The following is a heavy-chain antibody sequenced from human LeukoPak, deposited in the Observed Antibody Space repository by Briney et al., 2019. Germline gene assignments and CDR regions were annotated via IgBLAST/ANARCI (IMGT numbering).Heavy chain of an antibody. V-gene: IGHV4-34*01. J-gene: IGHJ4*02. CDR3: ARGPHPYYYDSSGYYDY. CDR2: INHSGST. Sequence: SETLSLTCAVYGGSFSGYYWSWIRQPPGKGLEWIGEINHSGSTNYNPSLKSRVTISVDTSKNQFSLKLSSVTAADTAVYYCARGPHPYYYDSSGYYDYWGQGTLVTVSS. CDR1: GGSFSGYY. D-gene: IGHD3-22*01.